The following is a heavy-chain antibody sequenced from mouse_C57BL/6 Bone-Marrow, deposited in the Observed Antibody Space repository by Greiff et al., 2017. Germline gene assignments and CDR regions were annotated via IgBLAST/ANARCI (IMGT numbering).Heavy chain of an antibody. CDR1: GYAFTNYL. J-gene: IGHJ3*01. V-gene: IGHV1-54*01. Sequence: QVQLQQSGAELVRPGTSVKVSCKASGYAFTNYLIEWVKQRPGQGLEWIGVINPGSGGTNYNEKFKGKATLTADKSSSTAYMQLSSLTSEDSAVYFCARAVEAWFAYWGQGTLVTVSA. CDR2: INPGSGGT. D-gene: IGHD1-1*01. CDR3: ARAVEAWFAY.